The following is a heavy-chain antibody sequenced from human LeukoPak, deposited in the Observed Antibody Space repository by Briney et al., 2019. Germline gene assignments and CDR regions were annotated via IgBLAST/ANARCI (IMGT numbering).Heavy chain of an antibody. CDR2: INQSGST. V-gene: IGHV4-34*01. CDR3: AREYTTTSTSFDY. Sequence: SETLSLTCGVYGGSLSGHYWSWIRQPPGKGLEWIGEINQSGSTNYNPSLKSRVTISVDTSKNQLSLKLNSVTAAGTAVYYCAREYTTTSTSFDYWGRGTLVTVSS. CDR1: GGSLSGHY. J-gene: IGHJ4*02. D-gene: IGHD6-6*01.